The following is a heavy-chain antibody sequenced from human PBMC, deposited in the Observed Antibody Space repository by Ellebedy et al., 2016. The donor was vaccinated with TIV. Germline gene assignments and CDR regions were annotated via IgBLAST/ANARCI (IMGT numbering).Heavy chain of an antibody. CDR2: ISSSSSYI. Sequence: GESLKISXAASGFTFSSYSMNWVRQAPGKGLEWVSSISSSSSYIYYADSVKGRFTISRDNAKNSLYLQMNSLRAEDTAVYYCAREGVKPWVDYWGQGTLVTVSS. V-gene: IGHV3-21*01. CDR3: AREGVKPWVDY. D-gene: IGHD3-16*01. J-gene: IGHJ4*02. CDR1: GFTFSSYS.